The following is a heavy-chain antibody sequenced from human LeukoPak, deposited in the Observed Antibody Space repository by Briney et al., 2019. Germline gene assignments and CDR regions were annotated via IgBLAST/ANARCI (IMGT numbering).Heavy chain of an antibody. J-gene: IGHJ4*02. Sequence: GGSLRLSCAASGLTFSSYEMNWVRQAPGKGLEWVSYISSSGSTIYYADSVKGRFTISRDNAKNSLYLQMNSLRAEDTAVYYCARGGYSYGSTYYFDYWGQGTLVTVSS. CDR3: ARGGYSYGSTYYFDY. CDR2: ISSSGSTI. D-gene: IGHD5-18*01. CDR1: GLTFSSYE. V-gene: IGHV3-48*03.